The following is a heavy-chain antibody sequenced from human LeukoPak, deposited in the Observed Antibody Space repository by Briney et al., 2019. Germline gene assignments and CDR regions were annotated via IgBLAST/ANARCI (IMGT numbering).Heavy chain of an antibody. CDR3: ARTAQQLVEGDAFDI. D-gene: IGHD6-13*01. V-gene: IGHV1-69*01. J-gene: IGHJ3*02. CDR2: IIPIFGTA. CDR1: GGTFSSYA. Sequence: SVKVSCKASGGTFSSYAISWVRQAPGQGLEWMGGIIPIFGTANYAQKFQGRVTITADESTSTAYMELSSLRSEDTAVYYCARTAQQLVEGDAFDIWGQGTMVTVSS.